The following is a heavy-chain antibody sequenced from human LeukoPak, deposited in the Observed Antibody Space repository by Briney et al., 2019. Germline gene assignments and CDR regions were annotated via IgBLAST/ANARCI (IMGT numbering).Heavy chain of an antibody. J-gene: IGHJ4*02. CDR1: GFTFSTYA. CDR2: ISSSSTYI. CDR3: GTWTTVASYFDY. V-gene: IGHV3-21*06. Sequence: GGSLRLSCAASGFTFSTYAMSWVRQAPGKGLEWVSSISSSSTYIYYADSVKGRFTISRDNAKNSLYLQMNSLRAEDTAVYYCGTWTTVASYFDYWGQGTLVTVSS. D-gene: IGHD4-17*01.